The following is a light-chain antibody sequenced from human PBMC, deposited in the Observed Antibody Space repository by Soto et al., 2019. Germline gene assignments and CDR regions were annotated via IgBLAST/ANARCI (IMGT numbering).Light chain of an antibody. CDR3: QQYETYSGT. CDR1: QIINTL. Sequence: DIQMTQSPSSLSASVGDRVTITCRASQIINTLLAWYQQKPGKAPKLLIYRASNLVNGVPSRFSGSGSGTEFTLTISSLQPDDFSIYYCQQYETYSGTFGPGNKVD. V-gene: IGKV1-5*03. CDR2: RAS. J-gene: IGKJ3*01.